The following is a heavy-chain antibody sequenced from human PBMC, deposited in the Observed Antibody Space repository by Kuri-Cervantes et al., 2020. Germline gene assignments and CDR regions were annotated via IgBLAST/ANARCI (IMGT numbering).Heavy chain of an antibody. CDR1: GFTFSDYH. V-gene: IGHV3-11*01. CDR2: ISTTGTTM. CDR3: ARFGGATDY. D-gene: IGHD1-26*01. J-gene: IGHJ4*02. Sequence: GESLKISCAASGFTFSDYHMSWIRQAPGKGLEWVSYISTTGTTMYYADSVKGRFTISRDNAKNSLYLQMNSLRVEDTAVYYCARFGGATDYWGQGTLVTVSS.